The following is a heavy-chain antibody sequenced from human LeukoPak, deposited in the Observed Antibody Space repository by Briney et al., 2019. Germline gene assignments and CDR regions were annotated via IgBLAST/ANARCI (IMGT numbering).Heavy chain of an antibody. D-gene: IGHD6-13*01. J-gene: IGHJ5*02. V-gene: IGHV3-21*01. CDR1: GFTFSSYS. CDR2: ISSSSSYI. CDR3: ARDGEFAAAGTPGWFDP. Sequence: GGSLRLSCAASGFTFSSYSMNWVRQAPGKGLEWVSSISSSSSYIYYADSVKGRFTISRDNAKNSLYLQMNSLRAEDTAVYYCARDGEFAAAGTPGWFDPWGQGTLVTVSS.